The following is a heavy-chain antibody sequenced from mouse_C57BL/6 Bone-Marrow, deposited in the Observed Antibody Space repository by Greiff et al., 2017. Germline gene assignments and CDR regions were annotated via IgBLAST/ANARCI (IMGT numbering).Heavy chain of an antibody. V-gene: IGHV5-6*01. CDR2: ISSGGSYT. CDR1: GFTFSSYG. D-gene: IGHD2-3*01. Sequence: EVKLVESGGDLVKPGGSLKLSCAASGFTFSSYGMSWVRQTPDKRLEWVATISSGGSYTYYPNSVKGRFTITRDNAKNTLYLQMSSQKSGDTAMYYCARQGWLLSYYAMDCWGQRTSVTVSS. CDR3: ARQGWLLSYYAMDC. J-gene: IGHJ4*01.